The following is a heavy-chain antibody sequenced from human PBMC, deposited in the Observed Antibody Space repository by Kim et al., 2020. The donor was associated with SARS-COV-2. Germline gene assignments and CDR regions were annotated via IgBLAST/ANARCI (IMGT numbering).Heavy chain of an antibody. D-gene: IGHD6-19*01. J-gene: IGHJ4*02. Sequence: GGSLRLSCAASGFTFSSYGMHWVRQAPGKGLEWVAVISYDGSNKYYADSVKGRFTISRDNSKNTLYLQMNSLRAEDTAGYYCASPYSSGWREIDYWGQGT. V-gene: IGHV3-33*05. CDR3: ASPYSSGWREIDY. CDR1: GFTFSSYG. CDR2: ISYDGSNK.